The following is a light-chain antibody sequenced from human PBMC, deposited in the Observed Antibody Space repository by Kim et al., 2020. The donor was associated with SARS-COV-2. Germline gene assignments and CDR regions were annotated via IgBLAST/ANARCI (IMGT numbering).Light chain of an antibody. CDR1: NIGSKS. V-gene: IGLV3-21*04. J-gene: IGLJ2*01. CDR3: QVWNRSSDHPV. Sequence: SYELTQPPSVSVAPGKTATITCGGNNIGSKSVHWYQQKPGQAPVLVIYYESDRPSGIPERFSGANSGNTATLTISRVEAGDEADYYCQVWNRSSDHPVFGGGTKLTVL. CDR2: YES.